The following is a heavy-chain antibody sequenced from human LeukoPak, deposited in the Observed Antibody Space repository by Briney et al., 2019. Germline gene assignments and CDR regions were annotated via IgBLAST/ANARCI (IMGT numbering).Heavy chain of an antibody. CDR3: ARGPTNGQAFDY. V-gene: IGHV3-7*01. Sequence: GGSLRLSCVASGFTFSSSWMTWVRQAPGKGLEWVASIREDGSQKTAVDSVRGRFTISRDNAKNSVYLQMDSLRAEDTAVYYCARGPTNGQAFDYWGQGTLVSVSS. CDR1: GFTFSSSW. J-gene: IGHJ4*02. D-gene: IGHD2-8*01. CDR2: IREDGSQK.